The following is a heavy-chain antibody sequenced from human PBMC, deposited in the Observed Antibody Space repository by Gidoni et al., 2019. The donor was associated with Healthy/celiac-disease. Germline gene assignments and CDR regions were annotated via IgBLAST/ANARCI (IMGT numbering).Heavy chain of an antibody. CDR2: IKQDGSEK. V-gene: IGHV3-7*03. CDR1: GFTFSSYW. J-gene: IGHJ3*02. D-gene: IGHD4-17*01. Sequence: EVQLVESGGGLVQHGGSLRLSCSAPGFTFSSYWMSWVRQAPGKGLEWVANIKQDGSEKYYVDSVKGRFTISRDNAKNSLYLQMNSLRAEDTAVYYCASSQSTVGAFDIWGQGTMVTVSS. CDR3: ASSQSTVGAFDI.